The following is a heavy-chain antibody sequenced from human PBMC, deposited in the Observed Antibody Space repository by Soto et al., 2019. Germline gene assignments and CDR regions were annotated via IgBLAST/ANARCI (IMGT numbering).Heavy chain of an antibody. V-gene: IGHV1-69*01. CDR1: RDTFNKYA. CDR3: ARGETYLGV. D-gene: IGHD3-16*01. J-gene: IGHJ6*02. Sequence: QVQLVQSGAEVKKPGSSVKVSCKTSRDTFNKYAFNWVRQAPGQGLEWMGWIIPIFSSRNYAEKFQGRVTITADDSTSTAYMELRSLRFEYTAVYYCARGETYLGVWGQGTTVTVSS. CDR2: IIPIFSSR.